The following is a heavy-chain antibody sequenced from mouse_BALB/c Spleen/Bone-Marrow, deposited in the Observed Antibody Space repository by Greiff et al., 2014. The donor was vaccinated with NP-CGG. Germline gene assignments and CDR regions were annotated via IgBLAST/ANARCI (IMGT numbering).Heavy chain of an antibody. CDR1: GYSFTGYS. V-gene: IGHV1-37*01. D-gene: IGHD1-1*01. Sequence: VHVKQSGPELVKPGASMKISCKASGYSFTGYSMNWVKQSHGKNLEWIGLINPYNVDTSYNQKFKGKATLTVDKSSSTAYMELLSLTSEDSAVYYCARGGYYEALSYWGQGTPLTVSS. J-gene: IGHJ2*01. CDR3: ARGGYYEALSY. CDR2: INPYNVDT.